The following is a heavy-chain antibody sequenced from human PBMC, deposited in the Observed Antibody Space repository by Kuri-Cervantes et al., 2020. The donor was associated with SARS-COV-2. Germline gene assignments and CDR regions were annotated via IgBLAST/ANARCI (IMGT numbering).Heavy chain of an antibody. V-gene: IGHV3-30*18. CDR2: ISYAGKNN. J-gene: IGHJ4*02. CDR1: GFNFSRTD. CDR3: AKDRGMVPKGTVDY. D-gene: IGHD4-11*01. Sequence: GESLKISCVASGFNFSRTDMHWVRQAPGKGLEWVAFISYAGKNNKCIASGKGRFTISRDNSKNTLYLQMNSLRAEDTAVYYCAKDRGMVPKGTVDYWGQGTLVTVSS.